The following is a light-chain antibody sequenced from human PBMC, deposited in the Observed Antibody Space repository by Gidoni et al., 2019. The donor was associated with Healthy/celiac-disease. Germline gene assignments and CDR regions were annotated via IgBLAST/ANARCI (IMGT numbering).Light chain of an antibody. CDR1: QSVNSN. Sequence: EIVMTQSPATLSVSPGERATLSCRASQSVNSNLAWYQQKPGQAPRLLIYGASTRATGIPARFSGSGSGTEFTLTISSPQSEDFAVYYCQQYNNWPTTFGQXAKVEIK. V-gene: IGKV3-15*01. J-gene: IGKJ1*01. CDR3: QQYNNWPTT. CDR2: GAS.